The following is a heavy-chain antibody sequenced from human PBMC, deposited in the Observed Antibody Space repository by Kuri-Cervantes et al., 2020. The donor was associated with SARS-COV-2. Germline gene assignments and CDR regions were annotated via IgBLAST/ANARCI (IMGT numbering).Heavy chain of an antibody. J-gene: IGHJ4*02. CDR3: AKDRGGGGWYLGY. D-gene: IGHD6-19*01. V-gene: IGHV3-30*18. CDR2: ISYDGSNK. Sequence: GGSLRLSCAASGFTFSSYGMHWVRQAPGKGLEWVAVISYDGSNKYYADSVKGRFTISRDNSKNTLYLQMNSLRAEDTAVYYCAKDRGGGGWYLGYWGQGTLVTVTS. CDR1: GFTFSSYG.